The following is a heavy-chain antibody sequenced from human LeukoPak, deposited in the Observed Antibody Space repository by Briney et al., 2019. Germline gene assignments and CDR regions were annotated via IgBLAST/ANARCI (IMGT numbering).Heavy chain of an antibody. CDR2: IWYDGSNK. D-gene: IGHD5-24*01. J-gene: IGHJ4*02. Sequence: GGSLRLSCAASGFTFSSYGMHWVRQAPGKGLEWVAVIWYDGSNKYYADSVKGRFTISRDNSKNTLYLQMNSRRAEDTAVYYCARGAGYNYPYYFDYWGQGTLVTVSS. CDR1: GFTFSSYG. CDR3: ARGAGYNYPYYFDY. V-gene: IGHV3-33*01.